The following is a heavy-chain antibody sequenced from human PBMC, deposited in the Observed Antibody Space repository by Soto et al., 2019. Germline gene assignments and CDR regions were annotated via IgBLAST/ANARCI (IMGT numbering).Heavy chain of an antibody. D-gene: IGHD1-7*01. J-gene: IGHJ3*02. CDR2: ISAYNGNT. CDR1: GYTFTSYG. Sequence: ASVKVSCKASGYTFTSYGISWVRQAPGQGLEWMGWISAYNGNTNYAQKLQGRVTMTTDTSTSTAYMELRSLRSDDTAVYYCARDPRETTHDAFDIWDQGTMVTVSS. V-gene: IGHV1-18*01. CDR3: ARDPRETTHDAFDI.